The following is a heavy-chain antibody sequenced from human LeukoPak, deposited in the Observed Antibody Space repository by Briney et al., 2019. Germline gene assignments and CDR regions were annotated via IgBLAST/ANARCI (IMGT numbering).Heavy chain of an antibody. J-gene: IGHJ4*02. D-gene: IGHD3-3*01. CDR2: IYASGSA. CDR1: GGSVSGHY. V-gene: IGHV4-59*02. Sequence: PSETLSLTCAVSGGSVSGHYWDWIRQPPGKGLEWIGYIYASGSANYHPSLKSRVTISLDTSENHVSLKLTSLTAEDTAVYYCAREGGFYRPLDYSGQGTLVTVSS. CDR3: AREGGFYRPLDY.